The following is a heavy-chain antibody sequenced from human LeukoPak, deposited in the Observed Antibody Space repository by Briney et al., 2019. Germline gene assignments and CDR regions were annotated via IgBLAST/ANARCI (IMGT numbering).Heavy chain of an antibody. CDR1: GFAFSSYA. CDR3: AKGCGATCYSDFDY. CDR2: ISGGDAST. D-gene: IGHD2-21*01. J-gene: IGHJ4*02. V-gene: IGHV3-23*01. Sequence: GGSLRLSCAASGFAFSSYAMGWVRQAPGKGLEWVSTISGGDASTYNADSVKGRFSISRDNSENTLYLQMNSLRVEDTAVYYCAKGCGATCYSDFDYWGRGTLVTVSS.